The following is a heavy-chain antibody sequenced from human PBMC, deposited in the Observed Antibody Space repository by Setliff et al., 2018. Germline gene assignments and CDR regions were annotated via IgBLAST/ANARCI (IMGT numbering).Heavy chain of an antibody. J-gene: IGHJ3*02. V-gene: IGHV1-18*01. CDR3: ASLRLRYDAFDI. D-gene: IGHD4-17*01. CDR1: GYTFTSYG. CDR2: ISAYNGNT. Sequence: ASVKVSCKASGYTFTSYGISWVRQAPGQGLEWMGWISAYNGNTNYAQKFQGRVTITTDESTSTAYMELRSLRSDDTAVYYCASLRLRYDAFDIWGQGTMVTVSS.